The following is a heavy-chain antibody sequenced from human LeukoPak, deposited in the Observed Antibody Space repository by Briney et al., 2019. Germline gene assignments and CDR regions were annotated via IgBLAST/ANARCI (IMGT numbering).Heavy chain of an antibody. Sequence: GASVKVSCKASGDTFTSYGISWVRQAPGQGLEWMGWISAYNGNTNYAQKLQGRVTMTTDTSTSTAYMELRSLRSDDTAVYYCARGPYCSGGSCYSVDYWGQGTLVTVSS. CDR3: ARGPYCSGGSCYSVDY. V-gene: IGHV1-18*01. D-gene: IGHD2-15*01. J-gene: IGHJ4*02. CDR1: GDTFTSYG. CDR2: ISAYNGNT.